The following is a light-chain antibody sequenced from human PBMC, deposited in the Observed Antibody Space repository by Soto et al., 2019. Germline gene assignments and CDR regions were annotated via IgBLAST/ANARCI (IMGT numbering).Light chain of an antibody. J-gene: IGKJ1*01. V-gene: IGKV1-39*01. CDR2: AAS. Sequence: DIQVTLPPVSLSAPVGYSDSIPCRASQSIRSYLNWYQQKPGKAPKLLIYAASSLQSGVPSRFSGSGSGTDFTLTISSLQPEDFATYYCQQYNSYSCTFGQGTKVDIK. CDR3: QQYNSYSCT. CDR1: QSIRSY.